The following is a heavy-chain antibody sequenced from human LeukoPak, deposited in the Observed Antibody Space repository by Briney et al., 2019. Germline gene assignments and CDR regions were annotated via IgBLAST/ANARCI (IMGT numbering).Heavy chain of an antibody. J-gene: IGHJ4*02. CDR3: AKDRRRGRGATFFGY. D-gene: IGHD1-26*01. Sequence: GRSLRLSCAASGFTFSSYAMHWVRQAPGKGLEWVAVISYDGSNKYYADSVKGRFTISRDNSKNTLYLQMNSLRAEDTAVYYCAKDRRRGRGATFFGYWGQGTLVTVSS. CDR1: GFTFSSYA. CDR2: ISYDGSNK. V-gene: IGHV3-30-3*01.